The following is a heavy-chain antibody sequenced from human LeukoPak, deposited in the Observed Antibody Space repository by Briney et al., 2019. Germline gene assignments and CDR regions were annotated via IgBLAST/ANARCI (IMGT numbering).Heavy chain of an antibody. D-gene: IGHD2-2*01. Sequence: PGGSLRLSCAASGFTFGSYAMSWVRQAPGKGLEWVSAISGSGGSTYYADSVKGRFTISRDNSKNTLYLQMNSLRAEDTAVYYCAKPTRGYCSSTSCPMGGNYFDYWGQGTLVTVSS. J-gene: IGHJ4*02. CDR3: AKPTRGYCSSTSCPMGGNYFDY. CDR1: GFTFGSYA. CDR2: ISGSGGST. V-gene: IGHV3-23*01.